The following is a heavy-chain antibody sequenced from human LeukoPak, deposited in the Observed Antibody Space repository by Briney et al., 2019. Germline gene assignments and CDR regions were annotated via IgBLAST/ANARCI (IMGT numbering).Heavy chain of an antibody. Sequence: SVKVSCKASGGTFSSYFISWVRQAPGQGLEWVGRVIPTLGLANYAQKFQGRVTITADKSTSTAYMELSSLRSEDTAVYYCARARYYYDSRGYYLGYFDYWGQGTLVTVSS. CDR1: GGTFSSYF. D-gene: IGHD3-22*01. CDR2: VIPTLGLA. J-gene: IGHJ4*02. CDR3: ARARYYYDSRGYYLGYFDY. V-gene: IGHV1-69*04.